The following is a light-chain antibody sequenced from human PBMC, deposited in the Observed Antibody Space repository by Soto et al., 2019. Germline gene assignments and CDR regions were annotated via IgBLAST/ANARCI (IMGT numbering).Light chain of an antibody. V-gene: IGLV2-14*01. CDR1: SSDVGGYDY. CDR3: SSYTSSSTDV. Sequence: QSVLTQPASVSGSPGQPLTISCTGTSSDVGGYDYVSWYQHHPGKAPKLTIYEVSNRPSGVSNRFSGSKSGNTASLTISGLQAEDEAEYYCSSYTSSSTDVFGTGTKGTVL. CDR2: EVS. J-gene: IGLJ1*01.